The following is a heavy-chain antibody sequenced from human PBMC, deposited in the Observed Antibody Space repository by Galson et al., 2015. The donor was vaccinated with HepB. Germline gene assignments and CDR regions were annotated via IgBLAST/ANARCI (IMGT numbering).Heavy chain of an antibody. J-gene: IGHJ3*02. V-gene: IGHV3-48*02. CDR3: ARVAKTNVLRYFDWFDDAFDI. CDR1: GFTFSSYS. Sequence: SLRLSCAASGFTFSSYSMNWVRQAPGKGLEWVSSISSSSSTIYYADSVKGRFTISRDNAKNSLYLQMNSLRDEDTAVYYCARVAKTNVLRYFDWFDDAFDIWGQGTMVTVSS. D-gene: IGHD3-9*01. CDR2: ISSSSSTI.